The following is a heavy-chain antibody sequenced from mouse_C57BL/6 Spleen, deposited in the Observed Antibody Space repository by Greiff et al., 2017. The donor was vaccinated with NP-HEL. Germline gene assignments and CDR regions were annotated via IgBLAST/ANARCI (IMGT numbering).Heavy chain of an antibody. CDR3: AKALTIRYYYAMDY. Sequence: VKLQQSGPGLVQPSQSLSITCTVSGFSLTSYGVHWVRQPPGKGLEWLGVIWSGGSTDYNAAFISRLSISKDNSKSQVFFKMNSLQADDTAIYYCAKALTIRYYYAMDYWGQGTSVTVSS. CDR2: IWSGGST. J-gene: IGHJ4*01. D-gene: IGHD2-12*01. CDR1: GFSLTSYG. V-gene: IGHV2-4*01.